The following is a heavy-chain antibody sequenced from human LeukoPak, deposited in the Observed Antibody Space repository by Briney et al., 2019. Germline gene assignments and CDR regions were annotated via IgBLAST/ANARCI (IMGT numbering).Heavy chain of an antibody. D-gene: IGHD2-2*01. V-gene: IGHV4-31*03. CDR3: AREFRTSHFDY. J-gene: IGHJ4*02. CDR2: IYYSGST. Sequence: SETLSLTCTVSGGSISSGGYYWSWIRQHPGKGLEWIGYIYYSGSTYYNPSLKSRVTISVDTSKNQFSLKLSSVTAADTAVYYCAREFRTSHFDYWGQGTLVTVSS. CDR1: GGSISSGGYY.